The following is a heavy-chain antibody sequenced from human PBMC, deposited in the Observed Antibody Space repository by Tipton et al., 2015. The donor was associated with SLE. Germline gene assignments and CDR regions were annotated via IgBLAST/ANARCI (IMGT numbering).Heavy chain of an antibody. CDR1: GGSISGYY. Sequence: TLSLTCTVSGGSISGYYWTWIRQPPGKGLEWIGYIFPSGSTNYNPSPKSRVTISVDTSKNQFSLRLSSVTAADTAVYYCARGGGSYYDYWGQGTLVTVSS. J-gene: IGHJ4*02. CDR2: IFPSGST. D-gene: IGHD1-26*01. CDR3: ARGGGSYYDY. V-gene: IGHV4-4*08.